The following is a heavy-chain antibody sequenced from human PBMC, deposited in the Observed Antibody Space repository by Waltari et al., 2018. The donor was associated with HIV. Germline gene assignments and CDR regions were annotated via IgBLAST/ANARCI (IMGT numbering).Heavy chain of an antibody. Sequence: QLHLQESGPGLVKPSETLSLTCTVSGGSISRSTYYWGWIRQPPGKGPGWIGSISYSGTTFYNPVLRGRVGITTDTSKNQFSLKVAPVTPADTGIYYWSRSHRPLNLNAGVPFPGDYWGQGTLVTVSS. CDR1: GGSISRSTYY. CDR3: SRSHRPLNLNAGVPFPGDY. J-gene: IGHJ4*02. CDR2: ISYSGTT. V-gene: IGHV4-39*07.